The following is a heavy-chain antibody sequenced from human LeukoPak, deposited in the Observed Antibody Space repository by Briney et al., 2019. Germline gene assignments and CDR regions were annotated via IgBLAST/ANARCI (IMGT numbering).Heavy chain of an antibody. D-gene: IGHD5-24*01. J-gene: IGHJ5*02. CDR1: GFTFSNYW. CDR3: ARMAGLSWFDP. V-gene: IGHV3-7*01. CDR2: IKGDGSEK. Sequence: PGGSLRLSCAASGFTFSNYWMSWVRQAPGKGLEWVANIKGDGSEKYYVDSVKGRFTISRDNAKNSLYLQMNSLRAEDTAVYYCARMAGLSWFDPWGQGTLVTVSS.